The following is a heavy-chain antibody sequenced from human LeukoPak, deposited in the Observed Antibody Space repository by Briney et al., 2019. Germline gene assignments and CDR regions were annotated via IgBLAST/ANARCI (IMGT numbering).Heavy chain of an antibody. D-gene: IGHD2/OR15-2a*01. J-gene: IGHJ6*03. V-gene: IGHV4-59*01. CDR2: IYYTGST. Sequence: EASETLSLTCTVSGGSISGYYWSWIRQPPGKGLEWIGYIYYTGSTIYNPSLKSRVSISVDTPKNQFSLKLSSVTAADTAVYYCARVVILLGGYYFYYMDVWGKGTTVTVSS. CDR3: ARVVILLGGYYFYYMDV. CDR1: GGSISGYY.